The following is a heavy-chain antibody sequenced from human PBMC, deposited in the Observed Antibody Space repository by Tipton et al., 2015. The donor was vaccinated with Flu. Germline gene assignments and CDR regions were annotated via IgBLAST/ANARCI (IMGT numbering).Heavy chain of an antibody. CDR1: GFTFSSYA. J-gene: IGHJ5*02. V-gene: IGHV3-30-3*01. CDR3: ARGLWFGEVLLRGWLDP. Sequence: QLVQSGGGVVQPGRSLRLSCAASGFTFSSYAMHWVRQAPGKGLEWVAVISYDGSNKYYADSVKGRFTISRDNSKNTLYLQMNSLRAEDTAVYYCARGLWFGEVLLRGWLDPWGQGTLVTVSS. CDR2: ISYDGSNK. D-gene: IGHD3-10*01.